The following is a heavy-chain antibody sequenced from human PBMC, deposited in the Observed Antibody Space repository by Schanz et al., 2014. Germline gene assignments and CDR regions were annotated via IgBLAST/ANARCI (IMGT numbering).Heavy chain of an antibody. CDR3: ARGRVLES. V-gene: IGHV3-23*01. CDR1: GFTFGDYA. Sequence: EVQLLESGGGLVPPGGSLRLSCAASGFTFGDYAMTWVRQAPGKGLVWVARINSVGSNTDYADSVTGRFTISRDNAKNSLFLQMNSLRPEDTAVYYCARGRVLESWGQGTLVTVSS. CDR2: INSVGSNT. D-gene: IGHD1-1*01. J-gene: IGHJ5*02.